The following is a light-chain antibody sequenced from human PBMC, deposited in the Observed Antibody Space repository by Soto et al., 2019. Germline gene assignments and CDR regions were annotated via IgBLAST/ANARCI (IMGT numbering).Light chain of an antibody. J-gene: IGKJ2*01. Sequence: EIVMTQSPATLSVSPGERATLSCRASQSVSSNLAWYQQKPGQAPRLLIYGASTRATGIPARFSGSGSGTDFTLTISSLQSEDFAVYYCQQYNKWLPYTFGQGAKLEIK. CDR2: GAS. CDR3: QQYNKWLPYT. V-gene: IGKV3-15*01. CDR1: QSVSSN.